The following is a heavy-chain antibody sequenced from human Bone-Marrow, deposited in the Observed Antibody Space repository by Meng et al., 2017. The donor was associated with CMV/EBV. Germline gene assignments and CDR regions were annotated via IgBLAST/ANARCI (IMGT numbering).Heavy chain of an antibody. Sequence: GESLKISCAASGFTFSSYGMHWVRQAPGKGLEWVAFIRYDGSNKYYADSVKGRFTISRDNSKNTLYLQMNSLRAEDTAVYYCARGLTRSDYWGQGTLVTVSS. CDR3: ARGLTRSDY. CDR1: GFTFSSYG. D-gene: IGHD1-14*01. CDR2: IRYDGSNK. V-gene: IGHV3-30*02. J-gene: IGHJ4*02.